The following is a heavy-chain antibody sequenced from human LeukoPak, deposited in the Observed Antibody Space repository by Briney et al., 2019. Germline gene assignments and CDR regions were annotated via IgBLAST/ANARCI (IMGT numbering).Heavy chain of an antibody. CDR3: ARDLSSTSNWEFDY. V-gene: IGHV1-2*06. J-gene: IGHJ4*01. CDR2: INLNSGGT. D-gene: IGHD1-26*01. CDR1: GYTFTGYF. Sequence: ASVKVSCKASGYTFTGYFMHWVRQAPGQGLEWMGRINLNSGGTYYAQNFQGRVTMTRDTSISTAYVELSRLTSDDTAVYYCARDLSSTSNWEFDYWGHGTLVTVSS.